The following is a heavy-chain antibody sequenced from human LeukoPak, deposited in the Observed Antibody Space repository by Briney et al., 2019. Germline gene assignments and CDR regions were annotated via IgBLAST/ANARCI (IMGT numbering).Heavy chain of an antibody. CDR2: IKPNSGGT. J-gene: IGHJ4*02. CDR1: GYPFTGYY. V-gene: IGHV1-2*02. Sequence: GASVKVSFKASGYPFTGYYMHWVRQAPGQGLEWMGWIKPNSGGTNYAQKFQGRVTMTRDTSISTAYMELSRLRSDDTAVYYCARAYSSGWQYFGYWGQGTPVTVSS. D-gene: IGHD6-19*01. CDR3: ARAYSSGWQYFGY.